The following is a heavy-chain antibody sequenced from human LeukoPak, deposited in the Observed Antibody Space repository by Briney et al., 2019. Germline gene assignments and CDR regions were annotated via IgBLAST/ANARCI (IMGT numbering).Heavy chain of an antibody. Sequence: GGSLRLSCAASGFTFSSYGMHWVRQAPGKGLEWVAVISYDGSNKYYADSVKGRFTISRDNSKNTLYLQMNSLRAEDTAVYYCAKDAAPTYCSGGSCYSWGVGYWGQGTLVTVSS. J-gene: IGHJ4*02. V-gene: IGHV3-30*18. CDR2: ISYDGSNK. CDR1: GFTFSSYG. CDR3: AKDAAPTYCSGGSCYSWGVGY. D-gene: IGHD2-15*01.